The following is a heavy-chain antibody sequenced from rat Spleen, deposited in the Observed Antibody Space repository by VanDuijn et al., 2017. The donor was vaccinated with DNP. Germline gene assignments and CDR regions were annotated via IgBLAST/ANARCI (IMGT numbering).Heavy chain of an antibody. Sequence: EVQLVESGGGLLQPGRSLRLSCAASGFTFSGYDMAWVRQAPSKGLEWVASVNTGGGITYYRDSVKGRFTISRDNSKSSLYLHMSSLRSEDTATYYCVRQRVMYTTATGFAYWGQGTLVSVSS. J-gene: IGHJ3*01. D-gene: IGHD1-6*01. CDR3: VRQRVMYTTATGFAY. V-gene: IGHV5-25*01. CDR1: GFTFSGYD. CDR2: VNTGGGIT.